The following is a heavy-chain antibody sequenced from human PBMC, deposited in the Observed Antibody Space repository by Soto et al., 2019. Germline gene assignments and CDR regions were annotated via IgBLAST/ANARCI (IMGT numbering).Heavy chain of an antibody. D-gene: IGHD6-25*01. V-gene: IGHV1-2*02. CDR2: INANNGGA. CDR1: GYTFTDYH. CDR3: AREGGSETLQPSYNWFDT. J-gene: IGHJ5*02. Sequence: SVKVSCKASGYTFTDYHIHWVRQAPGQGLEFMGWINANNGGAGSAQQFQGRVTVTRDTSITTVYMELSNLRSDDTAVYYCAREGGSETLQPSYNWFDTWGQGTLVTVSS.